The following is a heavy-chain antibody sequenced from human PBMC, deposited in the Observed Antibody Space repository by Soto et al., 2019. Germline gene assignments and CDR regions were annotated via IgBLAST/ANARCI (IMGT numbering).Heavy chain of an antibody. V-gene: IGHV4-4*07. Sequence: SSETLSLTCTVSGGSISSYYWIWIRQPAGKGLEWIGRIYTSGSTNYNPSLKSRVTMSVDTSKNQFSLKLSSVTAADTAVYYCARDLPAAGYYYYYGMDVWGQGTTVTVSS. D-gene: IGHD6-13*01. CDR1: GGSISSYY. CDR2: IYTSGST. J-gene: IGHJ6*02. CDR3: ARDLPAAGYYYYYGMDV.